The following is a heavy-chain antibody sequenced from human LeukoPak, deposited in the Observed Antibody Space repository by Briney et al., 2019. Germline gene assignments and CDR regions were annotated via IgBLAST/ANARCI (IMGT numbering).Heavy chain of an antibody. CDR2: VYYSGRT. Sequence: TSETLSLTCTVSGGSISSYYWSWIRQPPGKGLEWMGYVYYSGRTNYNPSLKSRVTISVDTSKNQFSLKLSSVTAADTAVYYCARTFSESYYYYGMDVWGQGTTVTVSS. CDR1: GGSISSYY. J-gene: IGHJ6*02. D-gene: IGHD1-26*01. V-gene: IGHV4-59*01. CDR3: ARTFSESYYYYGMDV.